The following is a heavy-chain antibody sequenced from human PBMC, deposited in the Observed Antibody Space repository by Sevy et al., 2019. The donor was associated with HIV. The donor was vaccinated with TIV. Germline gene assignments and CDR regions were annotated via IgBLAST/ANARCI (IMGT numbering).Heavy chain of an antibody. CDR1: GFIFSSHW. V-gene: IGHV3-7*01. Sequence: GGSLRLSCAASGFIFSSHWMTWVRQAPGKGLEWVANIKQDGSEKYYVASVKGRFTISRDNAKNSLSLQMNSLRVEDTAMYYCASYYSWGQGTLVTVSS. J-gene: IGHJ4*02. CDR3: ASYYS. D-gene: IGHD2-21*01. CDR2: IKQDGSEK.